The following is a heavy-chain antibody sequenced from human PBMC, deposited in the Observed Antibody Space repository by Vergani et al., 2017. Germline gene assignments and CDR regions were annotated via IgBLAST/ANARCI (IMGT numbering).Heavy chain of an antibody. CDR1: GGSFNTYY. CDR2: IYSTGST. Sequence: QVQLEESGPGLVKPSETLSLTCTVSGGSFNTYYWSWIRQSPGKGLEWIGYIYSTGSTNYNPSLNSRVTMSVDTSRHQFSLKLRSVTAADTAVYFCARVMYRDEASTGYRLEGMDSWGQGTTVTICS. CDR3: ARVMYRDEASTGYRLEGMDS. J-gene: IGHJ6*01. D-gene: IGHD3-16*02. V-gene: IGHV4-59*13.